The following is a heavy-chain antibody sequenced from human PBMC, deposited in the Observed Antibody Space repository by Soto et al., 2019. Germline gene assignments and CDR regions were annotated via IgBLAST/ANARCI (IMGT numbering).Heavy chain of an antibody. CDR1: DDSITGGGYY. Sequence: QVQLQESGPGLVKASQTLALTCSVSDDSITGGGYYWSWIRQHPAKGLVGIGSIYYRGSTYSNPSRRGRGTISLDPSHAGLYLRLTSLTAADTATYYCARGGSGTYHVWGQGTLVTVSS. V-gene: IGHV4-31*02. CDR2: IYYRGST. CDR3: ARGGSGTYHV. D-gene: IGHD3-10*01. J-gene: IGHJ4*02.